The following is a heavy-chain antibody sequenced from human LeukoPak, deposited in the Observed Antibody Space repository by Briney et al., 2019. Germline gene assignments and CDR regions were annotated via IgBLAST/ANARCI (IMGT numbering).Heavy chain of an antibody. CDR1: GYTLTELS. Sequence: ASVKVSCKVSGYTLTELSMHWVRQAPGKGLEWMGGFDSEDGETIYAQKFQGRVTMTEDTSTDTAYMELSSLRSEDTAVYYCATLAFSGIAAAGTDFQHWGQGTLVTVSP. CDR3: ATLAFSGIAAAGTDFQH. CDR2: FDSEDGET. V-gene: IGHV1-24*01. D-gene: IGHD6-13*01. J-gene: IGHJ1*01.